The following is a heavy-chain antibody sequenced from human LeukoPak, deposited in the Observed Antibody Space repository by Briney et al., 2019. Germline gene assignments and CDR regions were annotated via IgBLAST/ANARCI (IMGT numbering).Heavy chain of an antibody. J-gene: IGHJ4*02. CDR3: ARGPVRGYSNY. CDR2: IYYSGST. Sequence: SETLSLTCTVSGVSISSGGYHWSWIRQHPGKGLEWIGYIYYSGSTYYNPSLKSRLTISLDTSNNQFSLKLSSVTAADTAVYYCARGPVRGYSNYWGQGTLVTVSS. V-gene: IGHV4-31*03. CDR1: GVSISSGGYH. D-gene: IGHD4-11*01.